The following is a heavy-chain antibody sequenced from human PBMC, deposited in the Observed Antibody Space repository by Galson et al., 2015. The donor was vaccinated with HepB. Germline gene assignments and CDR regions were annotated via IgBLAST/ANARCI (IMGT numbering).Heavy chain of an antibody. J-gene: IGHJ4*02. CDR2: IWFDGSKT. D-gene: IGHD6-19*01. Sequence: SLRLSCAASGFTFSNFGMHWVRQAPGKGLEWVAIIWFDGSKTYYGEFVKGRFTISRDNSRNTLYLQVNSLRAEDTAVYYCVARDSTDWYSDNYWGQGTLVTVSS. CDR3: VARDSTDWYSDNY. V-gene: IGHV3-33*01. CDR1: GFTFSNFG.